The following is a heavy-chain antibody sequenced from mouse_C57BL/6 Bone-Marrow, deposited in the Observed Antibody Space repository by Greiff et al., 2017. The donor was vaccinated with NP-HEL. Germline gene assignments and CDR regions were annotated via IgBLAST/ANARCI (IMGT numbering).Heavy chain of an antibody. CDR3: ASSYYGNAWFAY. CDR2: IYPGDGDT. Sequence: VQLQQSGPELVKPGASVKISCKASGYAFSSSWMNWVKQRPGKGLEWIGRIYPGDGDTNYNGKFKGKATLTADKSSSTAYMQLSSLTSEDSAVYFCASSYYGNAWFAYWGQGTLVTVSA. J-gene: IGHJ3*01. V-gene: IGHV1-82*01. D-gene: IGHD2-10*01. CDR1: GYAFSSSW.